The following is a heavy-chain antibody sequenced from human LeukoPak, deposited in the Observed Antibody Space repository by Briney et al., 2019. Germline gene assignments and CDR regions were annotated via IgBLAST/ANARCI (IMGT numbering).Heavy chain of an antibody. D-gene: IGHD3-22*01. CDR2: TYPGETNT. CDR1: GYSFTTYW. J-gene: IGHJ5*02. CDR3: ARNVTTPDYESSWFDT. V-gene: IGHV5-51*01. Sequence: GESLKISCETSGYSFTTYWLAWVRQMPGKGLEWMGFTYPGETNTRYSPSFQGRVTISVDRSTRTTYLQWNSLKASDSATYYCARNVTTPDYESSWFDTWGQGTLVIVSS.